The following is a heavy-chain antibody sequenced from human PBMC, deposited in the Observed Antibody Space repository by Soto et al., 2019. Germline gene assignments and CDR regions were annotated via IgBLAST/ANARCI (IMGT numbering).Heavy chain of an antibody. D-gene: IGHD2-2*02. CDR2: IYYSGST. J-gene: IGHJ6*02. Sequence: XETLSLTCTVSGCSISSSSYYWGWIRQPPGKGLEWIGSIYYSGSTYYNPSLKSRVTISVDTSKNQFSLKLSSVTAADTAVYYCARVDSSTSCYTCYYYGMDVWGQGTTVTVSS. V-gene: IGHV4-39*01. CDR3: ARVDSSTSCYTCYYYGMDV. CDR1: GCSISSSSYY.